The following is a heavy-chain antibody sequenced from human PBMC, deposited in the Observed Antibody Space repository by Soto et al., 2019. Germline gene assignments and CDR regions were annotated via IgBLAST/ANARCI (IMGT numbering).Heavy chain of an antibody. Sequence: SETLSLTCIVSGGSISGAYWSWIRQPAGKGLEWIGHIDTSGRTNYNPSLKRRVLMSVDMSKNQFSLKLTSVTAADTAVYFCARVPLRGPKRLYYYGLDVWGQGTTVTVSS. J-gene: IGHJ6*02. CDR3: ARVPLRGPKRLYYYGLDV. CDR1: GGSISGAY. CDR2: IDTSGRT. V-gene: IGHV4-4*07. D-gene: IGHD1-1*01.